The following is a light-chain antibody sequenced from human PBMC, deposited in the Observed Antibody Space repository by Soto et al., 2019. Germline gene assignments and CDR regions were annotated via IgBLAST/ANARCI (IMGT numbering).Light chain of an antibody. V-gene: IGKV3-20*01. CDR2: DVS. J-gene: IGKJ4*01. CDR1: QSVRNNY. CDR3: QQYGSTPLT. Sequence: EIVLTQSPGTLSLSPGERATLSRRASQSVRNNYLVWYQQRPGQPPRFLMYDVSTRAAGIPDRFSGSGSGTDFTLTISRLEPEDFAVYYCQQYGSTPLTFGGGTKVDIK.